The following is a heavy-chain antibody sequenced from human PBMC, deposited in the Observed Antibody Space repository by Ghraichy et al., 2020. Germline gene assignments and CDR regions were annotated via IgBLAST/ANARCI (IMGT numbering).Heavy chain of an antibody. J-gene: IGHJ6*03. CDR2: INHSGST. V-gene: IGHV4-34*01. CDR1: GGSFSGYY. Sequence: SQTLSLTCAVYGGSFSGYYWSWIRQPPGKGLEWIGEINHSGSTNYNPSLKSRVTISVDTSKNQFSLKLSSVTAADTAVYYCARIFPVRGVIISPRDRYYYYYMDVWGKGTTVTVSS. CDR3: ARIFPVRGVIISPRDRYYYYYMDV. D-gene: IGHD3-10*01.